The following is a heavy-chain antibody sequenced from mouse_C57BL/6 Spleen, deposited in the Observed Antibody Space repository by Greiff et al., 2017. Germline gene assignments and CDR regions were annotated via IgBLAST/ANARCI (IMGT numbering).Heavy chain of an antibody. Sequence: EVKLVESGGGLVKPGGSLKLSCAASGFTFSSYAMSWVRQTPEKRLEWVATISDGGSYTYYPDNVKGRFTISRDKSKNNLYLQTSHLKSEDTAIYYCARDGELGRFDYWGQSTTLTFSS. V-gene: IGHV5-4*01. D-gene: IGHD4-1*01. CDR3: ARDGELGRFDY. CDR2: ISDGGSYT. CDR1: GFTFSSYA. J-gene: IGHJ2*01.